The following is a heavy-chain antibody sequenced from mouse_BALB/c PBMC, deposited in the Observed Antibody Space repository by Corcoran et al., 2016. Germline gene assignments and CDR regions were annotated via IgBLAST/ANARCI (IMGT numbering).Heavy chain of an antibody. V-gene: IGHV9-3-1*01. CDR2: INTYTGEP. D-gene: IGHD2-1*01. J-gene: IGHJ1*01. Sequence: QIQLVQSGPELKKPGETVKISCKASGYTFTNYGMNWVKQAPGKGLKWMGWINTYTGEPTYADDFKGRFAFSLETSASTAYLQINNLKNEDTATYFCARGGNYPYWYFDVWCAGTTVTVSS. CDR3: ARGGNYPYWYFDV. CDR1: GYTFTNYG.